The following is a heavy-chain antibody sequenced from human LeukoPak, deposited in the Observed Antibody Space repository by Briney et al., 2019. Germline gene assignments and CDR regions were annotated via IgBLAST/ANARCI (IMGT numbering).Heavy chain of an antibody. CDR2: ISYDGSNK. Sequence: GGSLRLSCAASGFTFSSYAMHWVRQAPGKGLEWVAVISYDGSNKYYADSVKGRFTISRDNSKNTLYLQMNSLRAEDTAVYYCARDHYDKWYGMVVWGQGTTVTVSS. V-gene: IGHV3-30-3*01. CDR1: GFTFSSYA. D-gene: IGHD3-22*01. J-gene: IGHJ6*02. CDR3: ARDHYDKWYGMVV.